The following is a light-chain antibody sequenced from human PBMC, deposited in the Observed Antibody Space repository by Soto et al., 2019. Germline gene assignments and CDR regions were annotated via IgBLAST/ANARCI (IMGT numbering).Light chain of an antibody. J-gene: IGKJ2*01. CDR3: QQYNNWPHT. V-gene: IGKV3-15*01. Sequence: EIVMTQTPATLSVSPGERATLSCRASESVSSNLACYQQKPGQPPSLLIYDASTRVTAIPARFSGSGSGTEFTLTISSLQSEALAVYHCQQYNNWPHTFGQGTKREIK. CDR1: ESVSSN. CDR2: DAS.